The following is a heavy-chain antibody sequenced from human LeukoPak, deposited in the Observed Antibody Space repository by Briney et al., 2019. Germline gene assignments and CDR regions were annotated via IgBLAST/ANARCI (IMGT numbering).Heavy chain of an antibody. D-gene: IGHD1-7*01. CDR2: ISAYNGNT. CDR1: GYSFTDYY. J-gene: IGHJ5*02. V-gene: IGHV1-18*04. CDR3: ARGRLELLNWFDP. Sequence: ASVKVSCKASGYSFTDYYMHWVRQAPGQGLEWMGWISAYNGNTNYAQKLQGRVTMTTDTSTSTAYMELRSLRSDDTAVYYCARGRLELLNWFDPWGQGTLVTVSS.